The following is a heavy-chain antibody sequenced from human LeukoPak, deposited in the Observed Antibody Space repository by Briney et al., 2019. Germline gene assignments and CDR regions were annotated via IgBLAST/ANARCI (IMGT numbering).Heavy chain of an antibody. CDR2: IKQDGSEK. D-gene: IGHD3-22*01. Sequence: GGSLRLSCAASGFTFSSYGMSWVRQAPGKGLEWVANIKQDGSEKYYVDSVKGRFTISRDNAKNSLYLQMNSLRAEDTAVYYCARDPYDYYDSSGSFDYWGQGTLVTVSS. J-gene: IGHJ4*02. CDR3: ARDPYDYYDSSGSFDY. CDR1: GFTFSSYG. V-gene: IGHV3-7*01.